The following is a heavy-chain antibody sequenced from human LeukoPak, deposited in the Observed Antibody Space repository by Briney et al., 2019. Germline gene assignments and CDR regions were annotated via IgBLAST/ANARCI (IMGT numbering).Heavy chain of an antibody. CDR3: ARVRYYASYFDY. J-gene: IGHJ4*02. CDR2: IYYSGST. D-gene: IGHD3-10*01. V-gene: IGHV4-30-4*01. CDR1: GGSISSGDYY. Sequence: SETLSLTCTVSGGSISSGDYYWSWIRQPPGKGLEWVGYIYYSGSTYYNPSLKSRVTISVDTSKNQFSLKLSSATAADTAVYYCARVRYYASYFDYWGQGTLVTVSS.